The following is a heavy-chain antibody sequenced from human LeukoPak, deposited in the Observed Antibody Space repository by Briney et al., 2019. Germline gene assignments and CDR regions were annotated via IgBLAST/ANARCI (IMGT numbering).Heavy chain of an antibody. D-gene: IGHD3-22*01. CDR2: IKQDGSEK. V-gene: IGHV3-7*01. CDR1: GFTFSSYW. CDR3: ARGDTSGYYYRFFDY. J-gene: IGHJ4*02. Sequence: AGGSLRLSCAASGFTFSSYWMSWVRQAPGKGLEWVANIKQDGSEKYYVDSVEGRFTISRDNAKNSLYLQMNSLRAEDTAVYYCARGDTSGYYYRFFDYWGQGTLVTVSS.